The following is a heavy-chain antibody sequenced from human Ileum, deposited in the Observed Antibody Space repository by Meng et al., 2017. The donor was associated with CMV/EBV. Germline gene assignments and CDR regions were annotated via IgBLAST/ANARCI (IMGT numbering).Heavy chain of an antibody. CDR3: ARVPLTAFTGTPYFDF. V-gene: IGHV4-39*07. CDR2: IYHSGSA. D-gene: IGHD1-7*01. CDR1: GGSISSSSYY. Sequence: GSLRLSCTVSGGSISSSSYYWAWIRQPPGKGLEWIGNIYHSGSAYYNPSLKSRVTISVDTSNNQFSLKLTSVTAADTAVYSCARVPLTAFTGTPYFDFWGQGTLVTVSS. J-gene: IGHJ4*02.